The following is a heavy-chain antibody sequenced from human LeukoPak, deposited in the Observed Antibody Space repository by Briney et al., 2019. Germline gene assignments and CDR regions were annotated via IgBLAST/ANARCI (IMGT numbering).Heavy chain of an antibody. CDR1: GFTVSSNY. V-gene: IGHV3-53*01. Sequence: HAGGSLRLSCAASGFTVSSNYMTWVRQAPGKGLEWVSIIYSGGSTSYADSVKGRFTISRDNPNNTLYLQMNSLRVEDTAVYYCARGPPYDRFDYWGQGTLVTVSS. CDR2: IYSGGST. J-gene: IGHJ4*02. CDR3: ARGPPYDRFDY. D-gene: IGHD3-22*01.